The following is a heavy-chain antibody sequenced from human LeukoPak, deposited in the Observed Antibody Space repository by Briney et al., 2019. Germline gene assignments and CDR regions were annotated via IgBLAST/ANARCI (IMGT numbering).Heavy chain of an antibody. CDR3: ATVTGSSWYWYFDY. V-gene: IGHV1-24*01. D-gene: IGHD6-13*01. Sequence: GASVKVSCKVSGYTLTELSMHWVRQAPGKGLEWMGGFDPEDGETIYARKFQGRVTMTEDTSTDTAYMELSSLRSEDTAVYYCATVTGSSWYWYFDYWGQGTLVTVSS. CDR1: GYTLTELS. J-gene: IGHJ4*02. CDR2: FDPEDGET.